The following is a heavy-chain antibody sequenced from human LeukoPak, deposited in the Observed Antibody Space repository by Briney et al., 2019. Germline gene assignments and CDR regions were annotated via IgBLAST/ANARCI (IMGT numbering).Heavy chain of an antibody. CDR1: GGSISSYY. V-gene: IGHV4-59*01. CDR2: IHYSGNT. J-gene: IGHJ4*02. CDR3: AGLSINWNALGY. D-gene: IGHD1-1*01. Sequence: SETLSLTCTVSGGSISSYYWGWIRQPPGKGLEWIGCIHYSGNTHYNPSLKSRVTILVDTSKNQFSLKLDSVTAADTAVYYCAGLSINWNALGYWGQGTLVTVSS.